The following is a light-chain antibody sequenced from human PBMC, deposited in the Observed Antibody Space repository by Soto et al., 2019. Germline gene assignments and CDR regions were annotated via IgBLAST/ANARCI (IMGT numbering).Light chain of an antibody. CDR2: LNSDGSH. CDR3: QTWGPGIQV. Sequence: QPVLTQSPSASASLGASVKLTCTLSSGHSSYAIAWHQQQPEKGPRYLMKLNSDGSHSKGDGIPDRFSGSSSGAERYLTISRLQSEDDADYYWQTWGPGIQVFGGGTQLTVL. CDR1: SGHSSYA. J-gene: IGLJ2*01. V-gene: IGLV4-69*01.